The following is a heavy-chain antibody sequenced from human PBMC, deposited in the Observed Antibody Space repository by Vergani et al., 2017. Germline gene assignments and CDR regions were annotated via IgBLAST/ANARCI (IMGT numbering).Heavy chain of an antibody. V-gene: IGHV4-34*01. CDR1: GGSFSGYY. CDR3: ARVRDWGGDDY. J-gene: IGHJ4*02. CDR2: INHSGST. Sequence: QVQLQQWGAGLLKPSETLSLTCAVYGGSFSGYYWSWIRQPPGKGLAWIGEINHSGSTNYNPSLKSRVTISVDTSKNQFSLKLSSVTAADTAVYYCARVRDWGGDDYWGQGTLVTVSS. D-gene: IGHD2-21*01.